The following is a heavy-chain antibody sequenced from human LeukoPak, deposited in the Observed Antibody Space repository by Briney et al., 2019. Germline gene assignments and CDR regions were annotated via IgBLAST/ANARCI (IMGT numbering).Heavy chain of an antibody. CDR2: ISYNGSNE. CDR1: GFTFRSYA. D-gene: IGHD5-18*01. Sequence: GGSLRLSCAASGFTFRSYAMHWVRQAPGKGLEWVAVISYNGSNEYYADSAKGRFTISRDNSKSTLYLQMNSLRAEDTAVYYCARVTAMGKNYYGMDVWGQGTTVTVYS. J-gene: IGHJ6*02. CDR3: ARVTAMGKNYYGMDV. V-gene: IGHV3-30-3*01.